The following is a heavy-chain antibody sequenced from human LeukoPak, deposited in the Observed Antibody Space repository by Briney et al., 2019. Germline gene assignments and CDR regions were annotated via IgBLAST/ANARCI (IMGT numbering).Heavy chain of an antibody. D-gene: IGHD3-3*01. CDR3: AREIFWSGYFSNLHFDY. V-gene: IGHV3-21*01. Sequence: GGSLRLSCAASGFIFNTYTMNWVRQAPGKGLEWVSSISSSSAYIYYADSVKGRFTISRDNAKNSLYLQMNSLRAEDTAVYYCAREIFWSGYFSNLHFDYWGQGALVTVSS. CDR2: ISSSSAYI. J-gene: IGHJ4*02. CDR1: GFIFNTYT.